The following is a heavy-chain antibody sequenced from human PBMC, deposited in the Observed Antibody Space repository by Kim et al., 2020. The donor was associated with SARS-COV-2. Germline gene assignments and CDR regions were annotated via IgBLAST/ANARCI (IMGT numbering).Heavy chain of an antibody. Sequence: GGSLRLSCVVSGFTLSDHYMSWIRQAPGPGLELISYISASGATIRYADTVKGRFTISSDTGKNSLFLQIESLRAEDTALYYCARDKGYTGFDFWGQGTRVTASS. CDR2: ISASGATI. CDR3: ARDKGYTGFDF. J-gene: IGHJ4*02. CDR1: GFTLSDHY. V-gene: IGHV3-11*01. D-gene: IGHD2-15*01.